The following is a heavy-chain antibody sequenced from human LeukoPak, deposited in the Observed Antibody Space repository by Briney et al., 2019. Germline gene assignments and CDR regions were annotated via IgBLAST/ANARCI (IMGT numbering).Heavy chain of an antibody. CDR2: IDPRDGGT. V-gene: IGHV1-2*02. D-gene: IGHD1-26*01. Sequence: GASVKVSCKPSGYTFTDYFTHWVRQAPGQGLEWMGWIDPRDGGTKYAQNFQGRVTMTRDTSISTAYMELSSLRSDDTAIYYCAKIGVSGSYWDFDSWGQGTLVTVSS. J-gene: IGHJ4*02. CDR3: AKIGVSGSYWDFDS. CDR1: GYTFTDYF.